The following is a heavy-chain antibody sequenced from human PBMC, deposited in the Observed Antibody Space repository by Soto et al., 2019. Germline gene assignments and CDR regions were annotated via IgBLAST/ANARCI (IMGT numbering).Heavy chain of an antibody. D-gene: IGHD1-1*01. CDR3: AREWSGWNDPSPRDYGMDV. V-gene: IGHV4-38-2*02. Sequence: LSLTCAVSGYSISSGYYWGWIRQPPGKGLEWIGSIYHSGSTYYNPSLKSRVTISVDTSKNQFSLKLSSVTAADTAVYYCAREWSGWNDPSPRDYGMDVWGQGTTVTVSS. CDR2: IYHSGST. CDR1: GYSISSGYY. J-gene: IGHJ6*02.